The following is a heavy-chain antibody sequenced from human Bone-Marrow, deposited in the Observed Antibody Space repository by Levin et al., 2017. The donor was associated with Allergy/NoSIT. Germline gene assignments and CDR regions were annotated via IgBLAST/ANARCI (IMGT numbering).Heavy chain of an antibody. V-gene: IGHV3-49*03. J-gene: IGHJ6*02. D-gene: IGHD3-16*02. CDR2: IRSNYYGGTT. CDR1: GFTAGDFA. CDR3: SRGPRATFVVDYGMDV. Sequence: GGSLRLSCSASGFTAGDFAMSWFRQAPGKGLEWVCLIRSNYYGGTTEFATSVKGRFSISRDDSKNTVYLQMNSLKTEDTAVYYCSRGPRATFVVDYGMDVWGQGTTVTVSS.